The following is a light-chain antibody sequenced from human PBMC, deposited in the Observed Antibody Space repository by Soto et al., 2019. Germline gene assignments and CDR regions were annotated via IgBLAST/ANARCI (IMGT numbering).Light chain of an antibody. CDR1: QSVPSGY. CDR2: GVS. V-gene: IGKV3-20*01. J-gene: IGKJ2*01. Sequence: EIVLTQSPDTLPLSPGESATLSCRASQSVPSGYLAWLQQKPGQSPRLLVYGVSIRATGIPDRFSGSGSGTDFTLTISRLEPEDFAVYYCQQYGASPYTFGQGTKLEI. CDR3: QQYGASPYT.